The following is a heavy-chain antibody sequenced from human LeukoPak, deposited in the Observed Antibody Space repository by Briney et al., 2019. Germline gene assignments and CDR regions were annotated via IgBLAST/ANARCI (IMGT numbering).Heavy chain of an antibody. Sequence: GGSLRLSCAASGFTFSNYAMRWVRQAPGKGLEWVSGISGSGDSTYYADSVKGRFTISRDNSKNTLYLQMNSLRAEDTAVYYCATTLAVAGTRAYYYYMDVWGKGTTVTVSS. V-gene: IGHV3-23*01. CDR3: ATTLAVAGTRAYYYYMDV. CDR1: GFTFSNYA. CDR2: ISGSGDST. D-gene: IGHD6-19*01. J-gene: IGHJ6*03.